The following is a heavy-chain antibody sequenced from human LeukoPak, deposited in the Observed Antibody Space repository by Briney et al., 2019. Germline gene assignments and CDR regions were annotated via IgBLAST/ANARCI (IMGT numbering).Heavy chain of an antibody. D-gene: IGHD6-13*01. CDR1: GFTVNSNY. CDR2: IYSGGST. J-gene: IGHJ4*02. V-gene: IGHV3-66*02. Sequence: PGGSLRLSCAAPGFTVNSNYMSWVRQAPGRGLEWVSVIYSGGSTYYADSVKGRFTISRDNSKNTLYLQMNSLRAEDTAVYYCARDLSSSWYNFMDYWGQGTLVTVSS. CDR3: ARDLSSSWYNFMDY.